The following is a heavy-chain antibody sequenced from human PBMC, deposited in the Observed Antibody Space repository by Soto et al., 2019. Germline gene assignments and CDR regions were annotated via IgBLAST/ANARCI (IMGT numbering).Heavy chain of an antibody. Sequence: QVQLVQSGAEVKKPGSSVKVSCKASGGTFSSYAISWVRQAPGQGLEWMGGIIPIFGTANYAQKSQGRVTSXXAXPXXTAYMELRSLSSDDTAVYYCARYAYCGGDCYDPAYWGQGTLVTVSS. J-gene: IGHJ4*02. V-gene: IGHV1-69*12. CDR3: ARYAYCGGDCYDPAY. D-gene: IGHD2-21*02. CDR2: IIPIFGTA. CDR1: GGTFSSYA.